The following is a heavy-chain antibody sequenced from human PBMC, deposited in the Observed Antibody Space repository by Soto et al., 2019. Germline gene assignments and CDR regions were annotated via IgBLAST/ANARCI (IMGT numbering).Heavy chain of an antibody. CDR3: ARDRSVSLSSYSGYDFDY. J-gene: IGHJ4*02. D-gene: IGHD5-12*01. CDR2: INPSGGST. Sequence: ASVKVSCKASGYTFTSYYMHWVRQAPGQGLEWMGIINPSGGSTSYAQKFQGRVTMTRDTSTSTVYMELSSLRSEDTAVYYCARDRSVSLSSYSGYDFDYWGQGTLVTVSS. CDR1: GYTFTSYY. V-gene: IGHV1-46*01.